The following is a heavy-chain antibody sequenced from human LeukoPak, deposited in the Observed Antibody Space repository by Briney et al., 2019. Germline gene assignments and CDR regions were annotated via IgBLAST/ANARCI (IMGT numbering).Heavy chain of an antibody. CDR3: ARLRSGYSYGTDDAFDI. J-gene: IGHJ3*02. Sequence: GESLKISCKGSGYTFTNYWIGWVRQMPGKGLEWVGIIYPDDSDTRDSPSFQGQVTISADKSISTAYLQWSSLKASDTAMHYCARLRSGYSYGTDDAFDIWGQGTMVTVSS. D-gene: IGHD5-18*01. CDR2: IYPDDSDT. V-gene: IGHV5-51*01. CDR1: GYTFTNYW.